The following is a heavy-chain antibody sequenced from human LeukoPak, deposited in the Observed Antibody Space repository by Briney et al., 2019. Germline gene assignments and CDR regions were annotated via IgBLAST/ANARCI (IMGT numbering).Heavy chain of an antibody. Sequence: ASVKVSCKASGYTFTSYYMHWVRQAPGQGLEWMGIINPSGGSTNYAQKFQGRVTMTRDTSTSTVYMELSSLRSEDTAVYYCARARHPSSWYSLVDYWGQGTLVTVSS. CDR2: INPSGGST. V-gene: IGHV1-46*01. J-gene: IGHJ4*02. CDR3: ARARHPSSWYSLVDY. D-gene: IGHD6-13*01. CDR1: GYTFTSYY.